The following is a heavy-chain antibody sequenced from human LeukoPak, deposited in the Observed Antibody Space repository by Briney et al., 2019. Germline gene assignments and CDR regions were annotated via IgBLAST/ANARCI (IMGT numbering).Heavy chain of an antibody. Sequence: SGGSLRLSCAASGFTVSDNYMNWVRQAPGKGLEWISYISSSSSTIYYADSVKGRFTISRDNAKNSLYLQMNSLRAEDTAVYYCARDLQSRPRAFDIWGQGTMVTVSS. CDR2: ISSSSSTI. CDR1: GFTVSDNY. CDR3: ARDLQSRPRAFDI. V-gene: IGHV3-48*01. J-gene: IGHJ3*02.